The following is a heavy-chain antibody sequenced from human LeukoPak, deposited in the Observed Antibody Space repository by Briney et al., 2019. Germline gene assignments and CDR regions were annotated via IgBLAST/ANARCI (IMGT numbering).Heavy chain of an antibody. V-gene: IGHV1-69*13. CDR2: IIPIFGTA. CDR3: ARELRLGELSLSFDY. Sequence: SVKVSCKASGGTFSSYAISWVRQAPGQGLEWMGGIIPIFGTANYAQKFQGGVTITADESTSTAYMELSSLRSEDTAVYYCARELRLGELSLSFDYWGQGTLVTVSS. D-gene: IGHD3-16*02. CDR1: GGTFSSYA. J-gene: IGHJ4*02.